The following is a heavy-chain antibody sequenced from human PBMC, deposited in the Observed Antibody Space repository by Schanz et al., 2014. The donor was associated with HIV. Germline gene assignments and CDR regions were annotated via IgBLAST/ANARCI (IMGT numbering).Heavy chain of an antibody. CDR3: ARDKISHGMDS. V-gene: IGHV3-48*04. CDR1: GGRGNSDG. CDR2: ITNSGNRM. J-gene: IGHJ5*01. Sequence: VLLVESGGGGVQPGRKGRGGGEASGGRGNSDGMHWIRQAPGKGLEWISYITNSGNRMNYADSVKGRFTTSRDNAKNSLYLQMNTLRADDTAVYYCARDKISHGMDSWGQGTLVTVSS.